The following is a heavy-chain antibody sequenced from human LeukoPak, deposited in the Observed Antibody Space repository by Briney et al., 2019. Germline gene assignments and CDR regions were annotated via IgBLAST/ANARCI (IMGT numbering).Heavy chain of an antibody. Sequence: GGSLRLSCAASGFTFSSYWMSWVRQAPGKGLEWVANIKQDGSEKYYVDSVKGRFTISRDNAKNSLYLQMNSLRAEDTAVYYCARDGWDGSGSYYNLYYYYYMDVWGKGTTVTVSS. J-gene: IGHJ6*03. CDR3: ARDGWDGSGSYYNLYYYYYMDV. CDR1: GFTFSSYW. CDR2: IKQDGSEK. V-gene: IGHV3-7*01. D-gene: IGHD3-10*01.